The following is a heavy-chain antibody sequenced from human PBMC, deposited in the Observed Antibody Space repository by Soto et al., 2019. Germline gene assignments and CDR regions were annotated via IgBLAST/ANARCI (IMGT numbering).Heavy chain of an antibody. J-gene: IGHJ3*02. V-gene: IGHV3-30*18. D-gene: IGHD4-17*01. CDR3: AKGPNDYGDPYAFDI. CDR2: ISYDGSNK. CDR1: GFTFISYG. Sequence: GGSLRLSCAASGFTFISYGMHWVRQAPCKGLEWVAVISYDGSNKYYADSVKGRFTISRDNSKNTLYLQMNSLRAEDTAVYYCAKGPNDYGDPYAFDIWGQGTMVTVS.